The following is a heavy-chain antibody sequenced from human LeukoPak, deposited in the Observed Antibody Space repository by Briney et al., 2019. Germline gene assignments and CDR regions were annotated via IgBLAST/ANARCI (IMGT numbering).Heavy chain of an antibody. D-gene: IGHD4-23*01. Sequence: GGSLRLSCAASGFTFRSYNMIWVRQAPGKGLEWVSSISSSGTRIYYADSMKGRFTISRDNAENSLHLQMNSLSAEDTAVYYCARASGGKSFDYWGQGTLVTVSS. CDR1: GFTFRSYN. CDR3: ARASGGKSFDY. J-gene: IGHJ4*02. V-gene: IGHV3-21*01. CDR2: ISSSGTRI.